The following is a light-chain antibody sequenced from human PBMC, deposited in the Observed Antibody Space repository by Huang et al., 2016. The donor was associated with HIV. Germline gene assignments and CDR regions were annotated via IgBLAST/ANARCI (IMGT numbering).Light chain of an antibody. CDR2: AAS. Sequence: EIVLTQSPGTLSLSPGQRLTLSCRASQTVSNDYLAWYQQKPGQSPRLLIYAASTRAAGIPDRFSGSGFATDFILTVSRLEPEDSAVYYCQQYALSPWTFGHGTKVEI. CDR3: QQYALSPWT. J-gene: IGKJ1*01. V-gene: IGKV3-20*01. CDR1: QTVSNDY.